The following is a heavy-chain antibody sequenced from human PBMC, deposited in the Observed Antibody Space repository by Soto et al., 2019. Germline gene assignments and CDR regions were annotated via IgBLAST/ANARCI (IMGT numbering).Heavy chain of an antibody. D-gene: IGHD2-2*02. Sequence: ASVKVSCKASGYTFTSYAMHWVRQAPGQRLEWMGWINAGNGNTKYSQKFQGRVTITRDTSAGTAYMELSSLRSEDTAVYYCARSGYCSSTSCYSVDYYYGMDVWGQGTTVTVSS. V-gene: IGHV1-3*01. CDR1: GYTFTSYA. J-gene: IGHJ6*02. CDR3: ARSGYCSSTSCYSVDYYYGMDV. CDR2: INAGNGNT.